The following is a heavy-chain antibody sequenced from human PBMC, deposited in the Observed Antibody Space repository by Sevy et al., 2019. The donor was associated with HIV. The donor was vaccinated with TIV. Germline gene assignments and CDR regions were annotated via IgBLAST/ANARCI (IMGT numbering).Heavy chain of an antibody. J-gene: IGHJ4*02. CDR1: GGSFSGYY. V-gene: IGHV4-34*01. Sequence: SETLSLTCAVYGGSFSGYYWSWIRQPPGKGLEWIGEINHSGSTNYNPSLKSRVTISVDTSKNQFSLKLSSVTAAATAVYYCARGTGDSSGYYYFDYWGQGTLVTVSS. D-gene: IGHD3-22*01. CDR2: INHSGST. CDR3: ARGTGDSSGYYYFDY.